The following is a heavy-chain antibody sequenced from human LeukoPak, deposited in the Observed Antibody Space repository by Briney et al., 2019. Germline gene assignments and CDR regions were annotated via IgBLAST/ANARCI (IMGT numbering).Heavy chain of an antibody. Sequence: PGGSLRLSCAASGFTFSSYAMSWVRQAPGKGLEWVSAISGSGGSTYYADSVKGRFTISRDNSNNTLYLQMNSLRAEDTAVYYCAKAGNYGDYYFDYWGQGTLVTVSS. D-gene: IGHD4-17*01. V-gene: IGHV3-23*01. CDR1: GFTFSSYA. J-gene: IGHJ4*02. CDR3: AKAGNYGDYYFDY. CDR2: ISGSGGST.